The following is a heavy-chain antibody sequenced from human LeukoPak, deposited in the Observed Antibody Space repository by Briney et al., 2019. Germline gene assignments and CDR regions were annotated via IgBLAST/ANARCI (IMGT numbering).Heavy chain of an antibody. CDR3: ARDVSDLGYCSGGSCYSGY. V-gene: IGHV1-69*13. CDR2: IIPIFGTA. D-gene: IGHD2-15*01. Sequence: ASVKVSCKASGGTFSSYAISWVRQAPGQGLEWMGGIIPIFGTANYAQKFQGRVTITADESTSTAYMELSSLRTDDTAVYYCARDVSDLGYCSGGSCYSGYWGQGTLVTVSS. CDR1: GGTFSSYA. J-gene: IGHJ4*02.